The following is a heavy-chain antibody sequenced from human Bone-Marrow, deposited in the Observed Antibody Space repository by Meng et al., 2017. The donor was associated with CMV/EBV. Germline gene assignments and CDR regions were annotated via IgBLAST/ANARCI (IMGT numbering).Heavy chain of an antibody. CDR2: SIPMVDIA. CDR3: ARAEYYYDFWSGYYNYYYGMDV. D-gene: IGHD3-3*01. CDR1: GGTFSRNT. V-gene: IGHV1-69*02. J-gene: IGHJ6*01. Sequence: SVKVSCKASGGTFSRNTFNWVRQAPGQGLEWMGRSIPMVDIAVYAQTFQGRVTITADKSTSTTYMELSSLRSEDTAVYFCARAEYYYDFWSGYYNYYYGMDVWGQGTTVTGSS.